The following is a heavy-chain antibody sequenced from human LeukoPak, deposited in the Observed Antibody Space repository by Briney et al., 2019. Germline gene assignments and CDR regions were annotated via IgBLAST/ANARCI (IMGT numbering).Heavy chain of an antibody. D-gene: IGHD3-16*01. V-gene: IGHV4-39*07. CDR2: IYYSGTT. J-gene: IGHJ3*02. Sequence: PSETLSLTCTVSGGSISSSSYYWGWIRQPPGKGLEWLGSIYYSGTTYYNPSLKSRVTISVDTSKNQFSLKLSSVTAADTAVYYCARDIYDGDAFDIWGQGTMVTVSS. CDR3: ARDIYDGDAFDI. CDR1: GGSISSSSYY.